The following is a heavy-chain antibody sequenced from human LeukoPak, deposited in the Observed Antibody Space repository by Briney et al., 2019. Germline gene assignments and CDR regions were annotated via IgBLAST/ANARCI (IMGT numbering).Heavy chain of an antibody. D-gene: IGHD6-6*01. V-gene: IGHV6-1*01. CDR3: ARKTYSSSHKFYYYYYMDV. CDR2: TYYRSKWYN. J-gene: IGHJ6*03. Sequence: SQTLSLTCAISGDSVSSNSAAWNWIRQSPSRGLEWLGRTYYRSKWYNDYAVSVKSRITINPDTSKNQFSLQLNSVTPEDTAVYYCARKTYSSSHKFYYYYYMDVWGKGTTVTVSS. CDR1: GDSVSSNSAA.